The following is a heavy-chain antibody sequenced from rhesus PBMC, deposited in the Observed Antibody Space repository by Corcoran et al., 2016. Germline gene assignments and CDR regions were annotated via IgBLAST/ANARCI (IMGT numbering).Heavy chain of an antibody. Sequence: EVQLVESGGGLVQPGGSLRLSCAASGFTFSSYGMPWVRQAPGKGVGGVAVISYDGSKKNYEDTEKDRFTITRENSKNMPYLQMNNRKWEDTAVYYWARDTGSWKLDYWGQGVLVTVSS. CDR1: GFTFSSYG. D-gene: IGHD6-25*01. CDR2: ISYDGSKK. J-gene: IGHJ4*01. V-gene: IGHV3-54*02. CDR3: ARDTGSWKLDY.